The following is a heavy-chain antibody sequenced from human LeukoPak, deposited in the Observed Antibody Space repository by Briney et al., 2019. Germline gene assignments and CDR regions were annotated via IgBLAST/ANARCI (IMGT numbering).Heavy chain of an antibody. D-gene: IGHD3-22*01. Sequence: GASVKVSCKASGYTFTSHYIHWVRQAPGQGLEWMGIINPSGDITSYAQKFQGRVTMTTDTSTSTAYMELRSLRSDDTAVYYCARDANHYDSGGYYGDGFDVWGQGTMVTVSS. J-gene: IGHJ3*01. CDR1: GYTFTSHY. CDR3: ARDANHYDSGGYYGDGFDV. CDR2: INPSGDIT. V-gene: IGHV1-46*01.